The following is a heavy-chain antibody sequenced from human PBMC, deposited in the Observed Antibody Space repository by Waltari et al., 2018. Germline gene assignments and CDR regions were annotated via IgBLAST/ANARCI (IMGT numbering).Heavy chain of an antibody. CDR2: KKEDGSDR. V-gene: IGHV3-7*01. CDR3: SVSLNS. J-gene: IGHJ4*02. Sequence: EVQLVESGGGLVQPGGSLRLSCVASGFTFSNFWMEWVRQDPGKGMGWVANKKEDGSDRHYIDSVKGRFTISRDNAKNLLYLEMNSLRAGDTAVYYCSVSLNSWGQGTLVTVSS. CDR1: GFTFSNFW.